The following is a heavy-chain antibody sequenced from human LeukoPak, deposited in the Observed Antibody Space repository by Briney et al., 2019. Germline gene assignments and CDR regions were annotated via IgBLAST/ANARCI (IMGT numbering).Heavy chain of an antibody. Sequence: SETLSLTCTVSGGSISSYYWSWIRQPPGKGLEWIGYMYYSGSTNYNPSLKSRVTISVDTSKNQLSLKLSSVTAADTAVYYCARGAYFYGSGINWFDPWGQGTLVTVSS. CDR2: MYYSGST. D-gene: IGHD3-10*01. V-gene: IGHV4-59*01. J-gene: IGHJ5*02. CDR3: ARGAYFYGSGINWFDP. CDR1: GGSISSYY.